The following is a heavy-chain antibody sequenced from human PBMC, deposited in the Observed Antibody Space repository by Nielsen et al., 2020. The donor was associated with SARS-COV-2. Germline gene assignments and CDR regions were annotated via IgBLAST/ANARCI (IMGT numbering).Heavy chain of an antibody. CDR1: GFTFSDYY. Sequence: GESLKISCAASGFTFSDYYMNWIRQAPGKGLEWLSYISSSGETIYYGESVKGRFTISRDNAKNSLYLQMNSLRAEDTAVYYCTTDRYYDYVWGSYRYPGHWGQGTLVTVSS. CDR2: ISSSGETI. CDR3: TTDRYYDYVWGSYRYPGH. J-gene: IGHJ4*02. D-gene: IGHD3-16*02. V-gene: IGHV3-11*04.